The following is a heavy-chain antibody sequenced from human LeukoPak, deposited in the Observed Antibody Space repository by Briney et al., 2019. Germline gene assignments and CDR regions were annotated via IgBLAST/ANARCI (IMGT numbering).Heavy chain of an antibody. CDR2: ISAYNGNT. CDR3: ASPLYGSGSTQDYFDY. D-gene: IGHD3-10*01. J-gene: IGHJ4*02. Sequence: GASVKVSCKASGYTFTSYGISWVRQAPGQGLEWMGWISAYNGNTNYAQRLQGRVTMTTDTSTSTAYMELRSLRSEDTAVYYCASPLYGSGSTQDYFDYWGQGTLVTVSS. V-gene: IGHV1-18*01. CDR1: GYTFTSYG.